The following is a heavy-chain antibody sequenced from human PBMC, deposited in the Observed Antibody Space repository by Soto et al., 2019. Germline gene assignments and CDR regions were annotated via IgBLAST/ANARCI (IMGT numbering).Heavy chain of an antibody. V-gene: IGHV3-33*01. CDR3: ARGQFDDSSGGFDY. Sequence: QVQLVESGGGVAQPGRSPRLSCAASGFTFSSYGMHWVRQAPGKGLEWVAVIWYDGSNKNYADSVRGRFTISRDNSKNTLYLQMNSLRAEDTAMYYCARGQFDDSSGGFDYWGQGALVTVSS. CDR2: IWYDGSNK. J-gene: IGHJ4*02. CDR1: GFTFSSYG. D-gene: IGHD3-22*01.